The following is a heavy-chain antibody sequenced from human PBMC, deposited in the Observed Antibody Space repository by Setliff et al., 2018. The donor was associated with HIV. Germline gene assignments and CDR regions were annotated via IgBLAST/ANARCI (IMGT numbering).Heavy chain of an antibody. D-gene: IGHD1-26*01. CDR2: IYYSGST. CDR1: GGSITGHY. V-gene: IGHV4-59*11. Sequence: SETLSLTCTVSGGSITGHYWSWIRQPPGKGLEWIGYIYYSGSTNYNPSLKSRVTISVDTSKNQFSLKLSSVTAADTAVYYCARRKSGSYFDAFDIWGQGTMVTVSS. CDR3: ARRKSGSYFDAFDI. J-gene: IGHJ3*02.